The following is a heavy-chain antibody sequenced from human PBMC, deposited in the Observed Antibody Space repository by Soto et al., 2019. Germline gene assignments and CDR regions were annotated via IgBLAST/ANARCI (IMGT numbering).Heavy chain of an antibody. CDR3: ARGLITGSHYSGGWYYFDS. J-gene: IGHJ4*02. V-gene: IGHV4-34*01. Sequence: PSETLSHTCAVYGESFIGYIWTWIRQTTGKGLQWIGQINHSGSASYNPSLKSRVTISVHTSNSQFSLELSSVTAADTAVYYCARGLITGSHYSGGWYYFDSWGQGTQVTVSS. CDR1: GESFIGYI. D-gene: IGHD6-19*01. CDR2: INHSGSA.